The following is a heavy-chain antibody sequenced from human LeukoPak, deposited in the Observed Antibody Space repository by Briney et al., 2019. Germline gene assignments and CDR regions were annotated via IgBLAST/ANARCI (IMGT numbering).Heavy chain of an antibody. Sequence: SETLSLTCAVYGGSFSGYYWSWIRQPPGKGLEWIGEIKHSGSTNYNPSLRSRVTISVDTSKNQFSLKLSSVTAADTAVYYCASTNRGGDFWSGYPYYYGMDVWGQGTTVTVSS. CDR2: IKHSGST. CDR3: ASTNRGGDFWSGYPYYYGMDV. CDR1: GGSFSGYY. V-gene: IGHV4-34*01. D-gene: IGHD3-3*01. J-gene: IGHJ6*02.